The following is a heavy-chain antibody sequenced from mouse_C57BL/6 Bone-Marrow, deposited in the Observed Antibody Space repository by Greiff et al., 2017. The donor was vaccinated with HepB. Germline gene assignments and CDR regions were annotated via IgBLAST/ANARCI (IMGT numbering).Heavy chain of an antibody. CDR2: IYPRSGNT. Sequence: QVQLKQSGAELARPGASVKLSCKASGYTFTSYGISWVKQRTGQGLEWIGEIYPRSGNTYYNEKFKGKATLTADKSSSTAYMELRSLTSEDSAVYFCARVEVTTVVESYWGQGTTHTVSS. V-gene: IGHV1-81*01. D-gene: IGHD1-1*01. J-gene: IGHJ2*01. CDR1: GYTFTSYG. CDR3: ARVEVTTVVESY.